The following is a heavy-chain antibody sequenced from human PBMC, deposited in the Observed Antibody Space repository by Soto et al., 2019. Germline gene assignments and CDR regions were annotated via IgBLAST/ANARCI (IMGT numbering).Heavy chain of an antibody. V-gene: IGHV3-21*06. CDR2: ISSTTNYI. Sequence: PGGSLRLSCAASGFTFTRYSMNWVRQAPGKGLEWVSSISSTTNYIYYGDSMKGQFTISRDNAKNSLYLEMNSLRAEDTAVYYCARESEDLTSNFDYWGQGTPVTVSS. J-gene: IGHJ4*02. CDR3: ARESEDLTSNFDY. CDR1: GFTFTRYS.